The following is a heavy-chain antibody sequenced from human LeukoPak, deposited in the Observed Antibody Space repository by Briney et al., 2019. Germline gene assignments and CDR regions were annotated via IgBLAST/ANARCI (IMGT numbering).Heavy chain of an antibody. D-gene: IGHD6-13*01. J-gene: IGHJ1*01. CDR3: AKDRSSAAGSAEYFQH. CDR2: ISGSGGST. V-gene: IGHV3-23*01. CDR1: GFTFSSYA. Sequence: GGSPRLSCAASGFTFSSYAMSWVRQAPGKGLEWVSAISGSGGSTYYADSVKGRFTISRDNSKNTLYLQMNSLRAEDTAVYYCAKDRSSAAGSAEYFQHWGQGTLVTVSS.